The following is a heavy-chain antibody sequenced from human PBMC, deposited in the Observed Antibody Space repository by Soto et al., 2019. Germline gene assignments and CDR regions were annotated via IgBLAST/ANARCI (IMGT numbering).Heavy chain of an antibody. D-gene: IGHD5-12*01. Sequence: SETLSLTCTVSGASISDYYWSWIRQPAGKGLECIGRIYASGNTNYNPSLKSRVTMSVDTSKNQFSLTLNSVTAADTAVYYCARGKLRGYSGYDGMDVWGQGTTVTVSS. CDR2: IYASGNT. CDR1: GASISDYY. CDR3: ARGKLRGYSGYDGMDV. J-gene: IGHJ6*02. V-gene: IGHV4-4*07.